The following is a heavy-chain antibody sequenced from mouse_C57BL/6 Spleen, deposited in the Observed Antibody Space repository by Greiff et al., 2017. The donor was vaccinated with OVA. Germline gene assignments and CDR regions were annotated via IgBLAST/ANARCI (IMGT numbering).Heavy chain of an antibody. Sequence: EVHLVESGGGLVKPGGSLKLSCAASGFTFSSYAMSWVRQTPEKRLEWVATISDGGSYTYYPDNVKGRFTISSDNAKNNLYLQMSHLKSEDTAMYYCARGPYYYGSRDYAMDYWGQGTSVTVSS. J-gene: IGHJ4*01. CDR3: ARGPYYYGSRDYAMDY. CDR1: GFTFSSYA. V-gene: IGHV5-4*01. CDR2: ISDGGSYT. D-gene: IGHD1-1*01.